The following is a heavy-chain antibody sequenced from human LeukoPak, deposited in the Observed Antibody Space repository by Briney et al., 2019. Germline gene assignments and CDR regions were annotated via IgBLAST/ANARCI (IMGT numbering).Heavy chain of an antibody. CDR2: IYHSGST. D-gene: IGHD1-26*01. V-gene: IGHV4-4*02. J-gene: IGHJ4*02. CDR1: GGSLSRSNW. CDR3: ARWGATMYYFDY. Sequence: PSGTLSLTCAVSGGSLSRSNWWGWVRQPPGKGLEWIGEIYHSGSTNYNPSLKSRVTISVDKSKNQFSLKLSSVTAADTAVYYCARWGATMYYFDYWGQGTLVTVSS.